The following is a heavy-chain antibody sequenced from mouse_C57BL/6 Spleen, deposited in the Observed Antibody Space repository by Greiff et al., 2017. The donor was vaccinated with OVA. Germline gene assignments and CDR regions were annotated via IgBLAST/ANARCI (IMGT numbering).Heavy chain of an antibody. D-gene: IGHD4-1*01. V-gene: IGHV1-7*01. CDR3: ARWELTMDY. CDR1: GYTFTSYW. Sequence: VQLQQSGAELAKPGASVKLSCKASGYTFTSYWLHWVQQRPGQGLEWIGNINANSGNTKYNEKFKEKATLTADTSSITAYMQLSSLTYEDSAVYYCARWELTMDYWGQGASVTVSS. CDR2: INANSGNT. J-gene: IGHJ4*01.